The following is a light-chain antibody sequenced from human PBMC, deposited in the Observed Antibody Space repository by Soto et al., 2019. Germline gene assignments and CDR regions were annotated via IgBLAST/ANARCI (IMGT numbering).Light chain of an antibody. CDR3: QQYNNWPLT. Sequence: EIVMPQSPATLSVSPGERSPLSGRASQSVTSNLAWYQQEPGQAPRLLIYGASTRATGIPARFSGSGSGTEFTLTISSLQSEDFAVYYCQQYNNWPLTFGGGTKVDIK. CDR2: GAS. J-gene: IGKJ4*01. V-gene: IGKV3D-15*01. CDR1: QSVTSN.